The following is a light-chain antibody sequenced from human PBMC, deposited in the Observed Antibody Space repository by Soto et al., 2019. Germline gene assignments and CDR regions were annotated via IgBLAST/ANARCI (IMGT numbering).Light chain of an antibody. CDR1: QSISSY. V-gene: IGKV1-39*01. J-gene: IGKJ5*01. CDR2: AAS. Sequence: IQMTQYTSSLSASVGDRVTINCRASQSISSYLNWYQQKPGKAPKFLIFAASSLQSWVPSRFSGSGSGTDFTLTISSLQPEDFATYYCQQSYSTPISFGQGTRLEI. CDR3: QQSYSTPIS.